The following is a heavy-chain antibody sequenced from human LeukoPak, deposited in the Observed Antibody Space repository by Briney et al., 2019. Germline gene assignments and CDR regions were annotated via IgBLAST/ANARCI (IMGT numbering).Heavy chain of an antibody. CDR3: ARDQHYYDSSGYFTYYFDY. CDR1: GFTFSDYY. D-gene: IGHD3-22*01. Sequence: GGSLRLSCAASGFTFSDYYMSWIRQAPGKGLEWVSYISSSGSTIYYADSVKGRFTIPRDNAKNSLYLQMNSLRAEDTAVYYCARDQHYYDSSGYFTYYFDYWGQGTLVTVSS. J-gene: IGHJ4*02. V-gene: IGHV3-11*01. CDR2: ISSSGSTI.